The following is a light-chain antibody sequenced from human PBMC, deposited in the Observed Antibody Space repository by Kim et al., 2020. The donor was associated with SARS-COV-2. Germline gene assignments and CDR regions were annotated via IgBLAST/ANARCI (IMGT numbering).Light chain of an antibody. Sequence: SCTGTGSDVGSYNRVSGYQQPPATAPKLMIYEVSNRPSGVPDRFSGSKSGNTASLTISGLQAEDEADYYCSSYTSSSVVFGGGTQLTVL. J-gene: IGLJ2*01. CDR2: EVS. V-gene: IGLV2-18*02. CDR1: GSDVGSYNR. CDR3: SSYTSSSVV.